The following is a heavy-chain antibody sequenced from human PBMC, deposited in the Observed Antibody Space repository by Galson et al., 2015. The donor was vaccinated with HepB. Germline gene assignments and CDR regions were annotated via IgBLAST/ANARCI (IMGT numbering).Heavy chain of an antibody. Sequence: SLRLSCAASGFTFRNFGMHWVRQAPGRGLEWVAVISYDGKNKYYSDSVRGRFTISRDNFKNTLYLQMNSLRAEDTAIYYCTKVGLWFGVSPYYLDSWGQGTLVTVSS. D-gene: IGHD3-10*01. J-gene: IGHJ4*02. CDR2: ISYDGKNK. CDR3: TKVGLWFGVSPYYLDS. V-gene: IGHV3-30*18. CDR1: GFTFRNFG.